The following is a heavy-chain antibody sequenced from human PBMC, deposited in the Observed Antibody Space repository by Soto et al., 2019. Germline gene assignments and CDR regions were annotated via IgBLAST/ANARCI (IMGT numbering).Heavy chain of an antibody. V-gene: IGHV4-34*01. CDR2: INHSGST. Sequence: QVQLQQWGAGLLKPSETLSLTCAVYGGSFSGYYWSWIRQPPGKGLEWIGEINHSGSTNYNPSLKGRVTISVDTSKNQYSLKLSSVAAADTAVYYCARDALRYFDWGGFFGWFDPWGQGTLVTVSS. CDR3: ARDALRYFDWGGFFGWFDP. D-gene: IGHD3-9*01. J-gene: IGHJ5*02. CDR1: GGSFSGYY.